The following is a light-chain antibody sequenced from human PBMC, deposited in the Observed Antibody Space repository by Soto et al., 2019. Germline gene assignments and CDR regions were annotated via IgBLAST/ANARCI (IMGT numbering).Light chain of an antibody. V-gene: IGKV1-8*01. CDR1: QGISSY. CDR3: QQYYSYLYT. Sequence: AIRMTQSPSSLSASTGDRVTITCRASQGISSYLAWYQQKPGKAPKLLIYAASTLQSGVPSRFSGSGSGTDFTLTISCLQSEAFATYYCQQYYSYLYTFGQGTKLEIK. CDR2: AAS. J-gene: IGKJ2*01.